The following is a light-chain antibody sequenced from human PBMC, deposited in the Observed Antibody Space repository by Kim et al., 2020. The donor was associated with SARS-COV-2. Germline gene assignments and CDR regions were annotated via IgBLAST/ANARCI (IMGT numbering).Light chain of an antibody. J-gene: IGKJ2*01. CDR1: HSVSSNY. CDR2: GTS. V-gene: IGKV3-20*01. Sequence: EIVLTQSPDTLSLSPGERATLSCRASHSVSSNYLAWYQQQPGQAPRLLIYGTSSRATGIPDRFGGSGSGTDFTLTISRLEPEDFAVYYCQQYNTAPRTFGQGTKLEIK. CDR3: QQYNTAPRT.